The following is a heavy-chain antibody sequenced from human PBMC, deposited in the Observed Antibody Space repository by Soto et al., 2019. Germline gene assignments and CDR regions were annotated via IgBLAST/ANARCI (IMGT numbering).Heavy chain of an antibody. CDR3: TTEINSGWYPTEYFQH. CDR2: IKSKTDGGTT. D-gene: IGHD6-19*01. J-gene: IGHJ1*01. CDR1: GFTFSNAW. V-gene: IGHV3-15*07. Sequence: EVQLVESGGGLVKPGGSLRLSCAASGFTFSNAWMNWVRKAPGKGLEWVGRIKSKTDGGTTYYAAPVKGRFTISRDDSKKTLSLQMNSLKTEDTAVYYCTTEINSGWYPTEYFQHWGKGTLVTVSS.